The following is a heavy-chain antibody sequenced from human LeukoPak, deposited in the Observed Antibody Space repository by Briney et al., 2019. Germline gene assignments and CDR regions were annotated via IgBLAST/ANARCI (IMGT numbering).Heavy chain of an antibody. CDR2: IRNDGSNK. V-gene: IGHV3-30*02. CDR3: ANSWSYFDY. D-gene: IGHD6-13*01. CDR1: GFTFSSYG. J-gene: IGHJ4*02. Sequence: GGSLRLSCAASGFTFSSYGMHWVRQAPGKGLEWVAFIRNDGSNKYYADSVKGRFTISRDNSKNTLYLQMNSLRAEDTAVYYCANSWSYFDYWGQGTLVTVSS.